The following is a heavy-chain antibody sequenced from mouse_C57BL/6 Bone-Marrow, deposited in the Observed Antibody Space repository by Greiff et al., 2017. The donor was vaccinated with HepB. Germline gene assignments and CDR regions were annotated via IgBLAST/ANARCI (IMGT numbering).Heavy chain of an antibody. CDR3: ARDYGSSYPSFAY. D-gene: IGHD1-1*01. V-gene: IGHV1-18*01. Sequence: VQLLQSGPELVKPGASVKIPCKASGYTFTDYNMDWVKQSHGKSLEWIGDINPNNGGTIYNQKFKGKATLTVDKSSSTAYMELRSLTSEDTAVYYCARDYGSSYPSFAYWGQGTLVTVSA. J-gene: IGHJ3*01. CDR1: GYTFTDYN. CDR2: INPNNGGT.